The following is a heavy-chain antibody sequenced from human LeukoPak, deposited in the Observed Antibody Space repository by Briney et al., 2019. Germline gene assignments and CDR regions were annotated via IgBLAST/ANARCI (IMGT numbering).Heavy chain of an antibody. CDR2: IYYSRST. V-gene: IGHV4-30-4*08. D-gene: IGHD2-2*01. Sequence: PSETLSLTCTVSGGSISSGDYYWSWIRQPPGKGLEWIGYIYYSRSTYYNPSLKSRVTISVDTSKNQFSLKLSSVTAADTAVYYCARGPSDIVVVPAAIPFDPWGQGTLVTVSS. J-gene: IGHJ5*02. CDR3: ARGPSDIVVVPAAIPFDP. CDR1: GGSISSGDYY.